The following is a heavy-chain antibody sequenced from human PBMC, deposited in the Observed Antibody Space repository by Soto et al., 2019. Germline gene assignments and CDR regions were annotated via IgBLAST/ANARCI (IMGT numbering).Heavy chain of an antibody. D-gene: IGHD3-22*01. CDR3: ARISGYYPRYYFDY. V-gene: IGHV4-61*01. CDR1: GGSVSSGSYY. J-gene: IGHJ4*02. CDR2: IYYSGST. Sequence: PSETLSLTCTVSGGSVSSGSYYWSWIRQPPGKGLEWIGYIYYSGSTNYNPSLKSRVTISVDTSKNQFSLKLSSVTAADTAVYYCARISGYYPRYYFDYWGQGTLVTVSS.